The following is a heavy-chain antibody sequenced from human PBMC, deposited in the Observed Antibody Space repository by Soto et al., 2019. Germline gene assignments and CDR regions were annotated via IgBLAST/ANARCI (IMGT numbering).Heavy chain of an antibody. CDR1: GYACTSYG. CDR3: ARQVDVLVWFDP. Sequence: QVQLVQYGAEVKKPGASVKVSCKASGYACTSYGISWVRQARGQGLEWMGWISAYNGNTNYAQKLQGRVTMTTDSSTSIAYTELRSLRSDDTAVYYCARQVDVLVWFDPWGQGTLVTVSS. CDR2: ISAYNGNT. V-gene: IGHV1-18*01. J-gene: IGHJ5*02.